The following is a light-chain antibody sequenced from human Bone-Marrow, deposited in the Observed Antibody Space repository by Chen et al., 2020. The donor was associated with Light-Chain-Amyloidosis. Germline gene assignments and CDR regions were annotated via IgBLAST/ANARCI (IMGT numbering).Light chain of an antibody. Sequence: NFMLTQPHSVSESPGQTVIISCTRSSGSIATNYVQWYQQRPGSSPTTVIYADDQRPSGVPDRFSGSIDRSSNSASLTISGLKTDDEADYCCQSYQGSSQGVFGGGTKLTVL. V-gene: IGLV6-57*01. CDR2: ADD. CDR1: SGSIATNY. CDR3: QSYQGSSQGV. J-gene: IGLJ3*02.